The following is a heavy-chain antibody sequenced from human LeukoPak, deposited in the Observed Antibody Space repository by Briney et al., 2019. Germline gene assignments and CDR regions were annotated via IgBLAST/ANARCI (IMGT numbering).Heavy chain of an antibody. CDR3: ATHCSGTTCHRDY. D-gene: IGHD2-2*01. V-gene: IGHV3-30*02. CDR1: GFTFSSSA. J-gene: IGHJ4*02. CDR2: IHSDGSYK. Sequence: PGGSLRLSCAASGFTFSSSAMHWVRQAPGKGLECVAFIHSDGSYKHYSDSVKGRFTISRDNSKNTLYLEMNSLRVVDTGVYYCATHCSGTTCHRDYWGQGTLVTVSS.